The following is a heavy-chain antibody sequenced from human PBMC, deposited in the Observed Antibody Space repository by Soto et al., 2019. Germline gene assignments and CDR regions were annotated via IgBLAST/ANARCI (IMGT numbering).Heavy chain of an antibody. CDR2: FDPEDGET. Sequence: ASVKVSCKVSGYTLTELSMHWVRQAPGKGLEWMGGFDPEDGETIYAQKFQGRVTMTEDTSTDTAYMELSSLRSEDTAVYYCARESELYSSSSQSEFDYWGQGTLVTVSS. V-gene: IGHV1-24*01. J-gene: IGHJ4*02. D-gene: IGHD6-6*01. CDR1: GYTLTELS. CDR3: ARESELYSSSSQSEFDY.